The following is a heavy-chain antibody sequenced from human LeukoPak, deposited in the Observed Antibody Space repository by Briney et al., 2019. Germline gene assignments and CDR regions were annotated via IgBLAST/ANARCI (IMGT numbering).Heavy chain of an antibody. V-gene: IGHV3-53*04. CDR2: MYTSGRT. D-gene: IGHD6-19*01. CDR1: GFTFSSYA. J-gene: IGHJ2*01. Sequence: GGSLRLSCAASGFTFSSYAMSWVRQAPGKGLEWVSVMYTSGRTNYADSVKGRFTISRHNSKNTVYLQMNSLRAEDTAVYYCARDGVSSAWRNWYFDLWGRGTLVTVSS. CDR3: ARDGVSSAWRNWYFDL.